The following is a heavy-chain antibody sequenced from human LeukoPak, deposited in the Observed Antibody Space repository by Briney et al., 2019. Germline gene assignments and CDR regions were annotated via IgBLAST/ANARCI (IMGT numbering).Heavy chain of an antibody. CDR1: GFTFSSYA. CDR2: ISYDGSNK. V-gene: IGHV3-30*04. J-gene: IGHJ6*03. D-gene: IGHD4-17*01. CDR3: AKALRSLGTTATAGRYYYYMDV. Sequence: GGSLRLSCAASGFTFSSYAMHWVRQAPGKGLEWVAVISYDGSNKYYADSVKGRFTISRDNSKNTLYLQMNSLRAEDTAVYYCAKALRSLGTTATAGRYYYYMDVWGKGTTVTVSS.